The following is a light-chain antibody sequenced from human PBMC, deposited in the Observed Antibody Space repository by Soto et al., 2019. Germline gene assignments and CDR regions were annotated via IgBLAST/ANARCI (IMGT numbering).Light chain of an antibody. CDR2: DVS. Sequence: QSALTQPPSVSGSPGQSITISCTGTSSDVGGYNYVSWYQQHHGKATKLMIYDVSNRPSGVSNRFTGSNSGNTASLNISGLPAEGETDYYCSSYTSSSTRVFGGGTKVTVL. CDR1: SSDVGGYNY. CDR3: SSYTSSSTRV. J-gene: IGLJ2*01. V-gene: IGLV2-14*01.